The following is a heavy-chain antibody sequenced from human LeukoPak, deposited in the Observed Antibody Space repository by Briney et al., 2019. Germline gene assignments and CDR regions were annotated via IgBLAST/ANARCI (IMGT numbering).Heavy chain of an antibody. J-gene: IGHJ4*02. D-gene: IGHD2-21*02. V-gene: IGHV3-11*04. CDR2: ISSSGSTI. CDR1: GFTFSDYY. Sequence: GGSLRLSCAASGFTFSDYYMSWIRQAPGKGLEWVSYISSSGSTIYYADSVKGRFTISRDNAKNSLYLQMNSLRAEDTAVYYCASSNCGGDCYYNYWGQGTLVTVSS. CDR3: ASSNCGGDCYYNY.